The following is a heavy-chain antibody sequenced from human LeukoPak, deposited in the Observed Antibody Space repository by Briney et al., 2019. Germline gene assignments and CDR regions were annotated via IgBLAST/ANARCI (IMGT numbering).Heavy chain of an antibody. CDR2: ISGGGAST. J-gene: IGHJ3*01. CDR3: AKDSYVSGRPLHTFDV. CDR1: GFTFAIHA. D-gene: IGHD3-10*01. V-gene: IGHV3-23*01. Sequence: PGGSLRLSCAASGFTFAIHAMTWVRQAPGKGLEWVSGISGGGASTHYAESVKGQFTISRDNSQNTLFLQMNSLRVEDTAIYYCAKDSYVSGRPLHTFDVWGQGTMVTVSS.